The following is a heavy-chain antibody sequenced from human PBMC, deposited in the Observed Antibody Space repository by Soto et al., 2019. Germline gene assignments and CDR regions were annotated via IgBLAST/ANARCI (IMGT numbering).Heavy chain of an antibody. J-gene: IGHJ5*02. D-gene: IGHD5-12*01. Sequence: SQTLSLTCAISGDSVSSNTASWNWIRQSPSRGLEWLGRTYLRSKWYNDYAVSVKSRIIINPDTSNNQFSLQLNSVTPEDTAVYFCAKGDNLGPKTGYAFDPWGQGTLVTVSS. V-gene: IGHV6-1*01. CDR3: AKGDNLGPKTGYAFDP. CDR1: GDSVSSNTAS. CDR2: TYLRSKWYN.